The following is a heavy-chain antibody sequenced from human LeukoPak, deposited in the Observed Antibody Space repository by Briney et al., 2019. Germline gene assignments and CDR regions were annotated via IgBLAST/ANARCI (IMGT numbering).Heavy chain of an antibody. Sequence: GGSLRLSCAASGFSFTSHAMHWVRQAPGKGLEYVSAISGNGDNTWYRDSVKGRFSISRDNSEQMLYLQMGSLRAEDMAVYFCARASITARGPHDVYDVWGRGTMVTVSS. CDR1: GFSFTSHA. V-gene: IGHV3-64*02. CDR3: ARASITARGPHDVYDV. D-gene: IGHD6-13*01. J-gene: IGHJ3*01. CDR2: ISGNGDNT.